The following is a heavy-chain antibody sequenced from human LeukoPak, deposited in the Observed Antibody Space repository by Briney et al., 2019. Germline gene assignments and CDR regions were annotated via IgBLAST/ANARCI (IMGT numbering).Heavy chain of an antibody. V-gene: IGHV3-49*04. CDR2: IRSKAYGGTT. J-gene: IGHJ4*02. CDR1: GFTFSTYG. D-gene: IGHD3-22*01. CDR3: TRVGYDSSGLYYFDY. Sequence: GGCLRLSCAASGFTFSTYGIHLVRQAPGKGLEWVGFIRSKAYGGTTEYAASVKGRFTISRDDSKSIAYLQMNSLKTEDTAVYYCTRVGYDSSGLYYFDYWGQGTLVTVSS.